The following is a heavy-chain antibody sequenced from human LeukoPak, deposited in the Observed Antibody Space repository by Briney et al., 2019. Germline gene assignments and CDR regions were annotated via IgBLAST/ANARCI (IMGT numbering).Heavy chain of an antibody. CDR1: GYTFTSYA. CDR2: INAGNGNT. J-gene: IGHJ6*02. CDR3: ARDQADCSGGSCLFYYYCGMDV. V-gene: IGHV1-3*01. Sequence: GASVNVSCKASGYTFTSYAMHWVRQAPGQRLEWMGWINAGNGNTKYSQKFQGRVTITRDTSASTAYMELGSLRSEDTAVYYCARDQADCSGGSCLFYYYCGMDVWGQGTTVTVSS. D-gene: IGHD2-15*01.